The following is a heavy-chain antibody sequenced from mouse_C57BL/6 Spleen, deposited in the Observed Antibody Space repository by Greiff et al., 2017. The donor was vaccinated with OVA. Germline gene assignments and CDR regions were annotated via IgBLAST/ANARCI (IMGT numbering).Heavy chain of an antibody. V-gene: IGHV6-3*01. CDR1: GFTFSNYW. CDR3: TGGITTVVVPYAMDD. Sequence: EVQLQESGGGLVQPGGSMKLSCVASGFTFSNYWMNWVRQSPEKGLEWVAQIRLKSDNYATHYAESVKGRFTISRDDSKSSVYLQMNNLRAEDTGIYYCTGGITTVVVPYAMDDWGQGTSVTVSS. J-gene: IGHJ4*01. D-gene: IGHD1-1*01. CDR2: IRLKSDNYAT.